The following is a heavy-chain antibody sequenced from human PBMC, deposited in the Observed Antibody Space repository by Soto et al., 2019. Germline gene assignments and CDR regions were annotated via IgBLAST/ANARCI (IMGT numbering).Heavy chain of an antibody. D-gene: IGHD7-27*01. CDR3: ARSNRNSEY. CDR1: GGSINNHY. V-gene: IGHV4-59*11. Sequence: QVQLQESGPGLVKPSETLSLTCTVSGGSINNHYWSWIRQPPGKGLEWIGYIYYTGSTNYNPSLKCRVTMYVDTTNYQSSLDPTLFTAADRPIYYCARSNRNSEYWCQRTLVTVAS. J-gene: IGHJ4*02. CDR2: IYYTGST.